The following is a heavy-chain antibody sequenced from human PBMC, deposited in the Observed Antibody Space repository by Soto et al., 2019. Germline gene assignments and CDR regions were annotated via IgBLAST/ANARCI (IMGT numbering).Heavy chain of an antibody. CDR1: GGSISSYY. CDR3: ARVNDILTGDV. V-gene: IGHV4-59*01. J-gene: IGHJ6*02. D-gene: IGHD3-9*01. CDR2: IYYSGST. Sequence: SETLSLTCTVSGGSISSYYWSWIRQPPGKGLEWIGYIYYSGSTNYNPSLKSRVTISVDTSKNQFSLKLSSVTAADTAVYYCARVNDILTGDVWGQGTTVTVSS.